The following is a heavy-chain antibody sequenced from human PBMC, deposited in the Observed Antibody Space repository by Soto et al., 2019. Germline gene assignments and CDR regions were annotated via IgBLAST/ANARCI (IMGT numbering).Heavy chain of an antibody. Sequence: PGGSLRLSCAASGFTFSSYSMNWVRQAPGKGLEWVSSISSSSSYIYYADSVKGRFTISRDNAKNSLYLQMNSLRAEDTAVYYCARDRLSYRTDLNWFDPWGQGTLVTV. CDR2: ISSSSSYI. CDR1: GFTFSSYS. V-gene: IGHV3-21*01. J-gene: IGHJ5*02. CDR3: ARDRLSYRTDLNWFDP. D-gene: IGHD1-26*01.